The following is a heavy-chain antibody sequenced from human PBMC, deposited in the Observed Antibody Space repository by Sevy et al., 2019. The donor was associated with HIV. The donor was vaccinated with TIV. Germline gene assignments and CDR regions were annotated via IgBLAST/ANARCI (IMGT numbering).Heavy chain of an antibody. Sequence: ASVKVSCKGSGYTFTNYGLIWVRQAPGHGHEYMGRINTNSGNPTFAPGFAGRFVFSLDTSVSTAFLQIDSLKAEDTALYYCARAHYNYFDTWGQGSLVTVSS. CDR3: ARAHYNYFDT. CDR2: INTNSGNP. D-gene: IGHD3-9*01. V-gene: IGHV7-4-1*01. J-gene: IGHJ4*02. CDR1: GYTFTNYG.